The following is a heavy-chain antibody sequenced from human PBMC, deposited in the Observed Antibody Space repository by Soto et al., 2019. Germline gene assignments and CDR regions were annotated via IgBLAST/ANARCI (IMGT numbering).Heavy chain of an antibody. CDR2: ISSSGSSI. CDR1: GFTFSDYS. V-gene: IGHV3-11*01. J-gene: IGHJ6*02. D-gene: IGHD3-3*01. CDR3: ARAIPLVEWLSSGMDV. Sequence: QVQLVESGGGLVKPGGSLRLSCAASGFTFSDYSMSWIRQAPGKGLEWVSYISSSGSSIYFADSVKGRFTISRDNAKNALYLQMNSLRAEDTAVYYCARAIPLVEWLSSGMDVWGQGTTVTVSS.